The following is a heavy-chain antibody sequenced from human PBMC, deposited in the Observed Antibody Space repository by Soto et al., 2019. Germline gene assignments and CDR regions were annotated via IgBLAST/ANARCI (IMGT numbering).Heavy chain of an antibody. J-gene: IGHJ4*02. CDR1: GYTFTSYY. CDR2: INPSGGST. V-gene: IGHV1-46*01. CDR3: ARANSVGVAGTDGHYFDY. Sequence: ASVKVSCKASGYTFTSYYMHWVRQAPGQGLEWMGIINPSGGSTSYAQKFQGRVTMTRDTSTSTVYMELSSLRSEDTAVYYCARANSVGVAGTDGHYFDYWGQGTLVTGSS. D-gene: IGHD6-19*01.